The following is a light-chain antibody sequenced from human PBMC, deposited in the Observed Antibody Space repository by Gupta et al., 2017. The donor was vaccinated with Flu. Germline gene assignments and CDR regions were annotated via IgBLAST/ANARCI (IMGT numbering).Light chain of an antibody. CDR1: SSNIGGNT. Sequence: QSALTLPPSASGTHGQRVTISCTGSSSNIGGNTVNWYQQPPGTAPKLLICDDNRRPSGVPDRFSCSRSGTSASLAISGLQSEDEADYYCSAWDDTPSGPRVVFGGGTKLTVL. CDR3: SAWDDTPSGPRVV. J-gene: IGLJ2*01. V-gene: IGLV1-44*01. CDR2: DDN.